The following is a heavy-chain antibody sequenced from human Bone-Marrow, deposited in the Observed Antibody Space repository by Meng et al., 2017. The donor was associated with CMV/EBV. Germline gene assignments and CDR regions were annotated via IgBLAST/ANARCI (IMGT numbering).Heavy chain of an antibody. CDR3: ARAHADSYYYYVMDV. Sequence: SETLSLTCTVSGGSISSYYWSWIRQPPGKGLEWIGYIYYSGSTNYNPSLKSRVTISVDTSKNQFSLKLSSVTAADTAVYYCARAHADSYYYYVMDVWGQGTTVTVSS. CDR2: IYYSGST. CDR1: GGSISSYY. D-gene: IGHD4-17*01. J-gene: IGHJ6*02. V-gene: IGHV4-59*01.